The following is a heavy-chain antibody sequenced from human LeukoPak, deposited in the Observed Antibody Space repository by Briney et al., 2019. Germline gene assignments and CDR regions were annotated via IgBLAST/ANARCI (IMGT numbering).Heavy chain of an antibody. CDR1: GGSISSYY. CDR3: ASSQYYYDSSGYSASDY. V-gene: IGHV4-59*01. Sequence: PSETLSLTCTVSGGSISSYYWSWIRQPPGKGLEWIGYIYYSGSTNYNPSLKSRVTISVDTSKNQFSLKLSSVTAADTAVYYCASSQYYYDSSGYSASDYWGQGTLVTVSS. CDR2: IYYSGST. J-gene: IGHJ4*02. D-gene: IGHD3-22*01.